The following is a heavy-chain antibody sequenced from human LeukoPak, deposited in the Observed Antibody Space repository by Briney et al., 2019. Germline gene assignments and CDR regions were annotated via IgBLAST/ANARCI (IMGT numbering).Heavy chain of an antibody. Sequence: GESLKISCQGSGYTFTSYWIGWVRQMPGKGLESMAIIHPDDSDTRYSPSFQGQVTISADKSIGTAYLQWSSLKASDTAMYYCAGGYCSTTRCYYFDLWGQGTLVTVSS. CDR2: IHPDDSDT. D-gene: IGHD2-2*01. CDR3: AGGYCSTTRCYYFDL. J-gene: IGHJ4*02. CDR1: GYTFTSYW. V-gene: IGHV5-51*01.